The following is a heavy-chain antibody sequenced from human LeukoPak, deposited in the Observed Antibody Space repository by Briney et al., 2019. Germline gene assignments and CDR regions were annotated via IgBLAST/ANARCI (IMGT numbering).Heavy chain of an antibody. CDR1: GFTFSSYA. Sequence: GGSLRLCCAASGFTFSSYAMTWVRQTPGTGLAWVSTISGSGGSTYYADSVKGRFTISRDNSRNTLYLQMNSLRAEDTAVNYCTKGGLGSSFDYWGQGTLVTVSS. D-gene: IGHD2-15*01. CDR2: ISGSGGST. CDR3: TKGGLGSSFDY. J-gene: IGHJ4*02. V-gene: IGHV3-23*01.